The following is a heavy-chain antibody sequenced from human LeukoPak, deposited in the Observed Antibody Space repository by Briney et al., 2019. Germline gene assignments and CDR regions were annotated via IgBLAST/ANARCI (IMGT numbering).Heavy chain of an antibody. CDR1: GFTFSSCG. CDR3: ETRGWRWEPRGGYFDY. J-gene: IGHJ4*02. V-gene: IGHV3-30*03. CDR2: ISYDGSNK. Sequence: GRSLRLSCAASGFTFSSCGMHWVRQAPGKGLEWVAVISYDGSNKYYADSVKGRFTISRDNSKNTLYLQMNSLRAEDTAVYYCETRGWRWEPRGGYFDYWGQGTLVTVSS. D-gene: IGHD1-26*01.